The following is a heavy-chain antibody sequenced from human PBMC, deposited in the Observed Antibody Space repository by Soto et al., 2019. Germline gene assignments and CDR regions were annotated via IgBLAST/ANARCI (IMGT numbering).Heavy chain of an antibody. V-gene: IGHV3-30-3*01. D-gene: IGHD3-10*01. J-gene: IGHJ6*02. Sequence: GGSLTLSCAASGFTFSTYAMHWARQAPGKGLEWVTVISYDGSNKYYADSVKGRFTISRDHSKNTLYLQMNSLKTEDTAVYYCGGGAGYYYYGMDVWGQGTTVTVSS. CDR3: GGGAGYYYYGMDV. CDR2: ISYDGSNK. CDR1: GFTFSTYA.